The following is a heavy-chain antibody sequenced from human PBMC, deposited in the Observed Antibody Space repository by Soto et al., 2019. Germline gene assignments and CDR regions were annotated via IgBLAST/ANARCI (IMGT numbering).Heavy chain of an antibody. CDR2: IYYSGST. Sequence: QLQLQESGPGLVKPSETLSLTCTVSGGSISSSSYYWGWIRQPPGKGLEWIGSIYYSGSTYYNPSLKSRVTISVDTSKTQFSLKLSSVTAADTAVYYCARHLEAANWFDPWGQGTLVTVSS. D-gene: IGHD6-25*01. J-gene: IGHJ5*02. V-gene: IGHV4-39*01. CDR1: GGSISSSSYY. CDR3: ARHLEAANWFDP.